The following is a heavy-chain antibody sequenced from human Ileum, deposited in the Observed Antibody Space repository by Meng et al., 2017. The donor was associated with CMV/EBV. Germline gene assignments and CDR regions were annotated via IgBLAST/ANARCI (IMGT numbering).Heavy chain of an antibody. CDR2: ISGNGGGT. CDR1: GFTVSSYA. V-gene: IGHV3-23*01. J-gene: IGHJ5*02. D-gene: IGHD6-13*01. Sequence: GESLKISCAASGFTVSSYAMCWVRQAPGKGLEWVSAISGNGGGTYYAGSVKSRFTSSRDNTKTTLYLQMNSLRAEDTAVYYCAKDLSDSYSSSWLTTWGQGTLVTVSS. CDR3: AKDLSDSYSSSWLTT.